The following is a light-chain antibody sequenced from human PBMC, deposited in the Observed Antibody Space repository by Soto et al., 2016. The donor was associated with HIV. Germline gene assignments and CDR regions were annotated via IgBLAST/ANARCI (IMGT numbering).Light chain of an antibody. CDR2: DAS. CDR3: QQSSRTPRT. Sequence: DIQMTQSPSSLSLSIGDRVSITCRASQSISTYLHWYQQKPGRAPKLLIYDASSLQSGVPSRFSGRGSGTDFTLTISDLQHEDFATYYCQQSSRTPRTFGQGTKVEI. CDR1: QSISTY. J-gene: IGKJ1*01. V-gene: IGKV1-39*01.